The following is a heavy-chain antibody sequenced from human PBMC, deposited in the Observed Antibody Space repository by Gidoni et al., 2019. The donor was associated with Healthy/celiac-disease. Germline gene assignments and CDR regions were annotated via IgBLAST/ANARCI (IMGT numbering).Heavy chain of an antibody. D-gene: IGHD3-10*01. Sequence: QVQLVESGGGVVQPGRSLRLSCAASGFTFSSYGMHWVRQAPGKGLEWVAVIWYDGSNKYYADPVKGRFTIFRDNSKNTLYLQMNSLRAEDTAVYYCARDLGGSGRRFDPWGQGTLVTVSS. J-gene: IGHJ5*02. CDR3: ARDLGGSGRRFDP. CDR1: GFTFSSYG. V-gene: IGHV3-33*01. CDR2: IWYDGSNK.